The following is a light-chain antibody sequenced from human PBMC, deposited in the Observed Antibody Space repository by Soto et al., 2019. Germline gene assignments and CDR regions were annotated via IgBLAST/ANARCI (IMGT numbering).Light chain of an antibody. J-gene: IGLJ2*01. V-gene: IGLV1-44*01. Sequence: SVLPQPPSASGTPGQRVTISCSGSASSIGTNTVNWYRQLPGTAPQLLIYGDNQRPSGVPDRFSGSKSGTSASLAISGLQSEDEDEYYCAAWDGSLNNVLFGGGTKLTVL. CDR3: AAWDGSLNNVL. CDR2: GDN. CDR1: ASSIGTNT.